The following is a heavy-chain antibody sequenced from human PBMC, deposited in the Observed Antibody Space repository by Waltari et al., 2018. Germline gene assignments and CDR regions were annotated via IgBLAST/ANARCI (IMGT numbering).Heavy chain of an antibody. Sequence: QVQLVQSGAEVKKPGASVKVSCQTSGYTFTDYYIHWVSQAPGQGLEWMGWINPKSGGVKYAQKFQDSVTMTRDTSINTAYLELGRLKSDDTAVFFCATGFQTYEYDSSAFYLRWGQGTLVNVSS. D-gene: IGHD3-22*01. J-gene: IGHJ4*02. CDR2: INPKSGGV. CDR1: GYTFTDYY. CDR3: ATGFQTYEYDSSAFYLR. V-gene: IGHV1-2*02.